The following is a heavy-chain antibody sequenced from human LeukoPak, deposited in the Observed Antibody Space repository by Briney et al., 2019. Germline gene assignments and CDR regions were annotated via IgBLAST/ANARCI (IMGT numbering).Heavy chain of an antibody. D-gene: IGHD2-15*01. Sequence: GGSLRLSCAASGFTVSSNYMSWVRQAPGKGLEWVSVIYSGGSTYYADSVKGRFTISRDNSKNTLYLQMNSLRAEDTAVYYCAKYGEGSYSTGLSYWGQGTLVTVSS. CDR3: AKYGEGSYSTGLSY. J-gene: IGHJ4*02. V-gene: IGHV3-66*01. CDR2: IYSGGST. CDR1: GFTVSSNY.